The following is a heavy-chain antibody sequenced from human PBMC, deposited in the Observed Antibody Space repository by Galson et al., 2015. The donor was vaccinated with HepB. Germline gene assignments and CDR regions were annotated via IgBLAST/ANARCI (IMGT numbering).Heavy chain of an antibody. Sequence: SVEVSCKASGYTFTGYYMHWVRQAPGQGLEWMGWINPNSGGTNYAQKFQGRVTMTRDTSISTAYMELSRLRSDDTAVYYCARTRGIAAAGTEASFDYWGQGTLVTVSS. V-gene: IGHV1-2*02. J-gene: IGHJ4*02. CDR2: INPNSGGT. CDR3: ARTRGIAAAGTEASFDY. CDR1: GYTFTGYY. D-gene: IGHD6-13*01.